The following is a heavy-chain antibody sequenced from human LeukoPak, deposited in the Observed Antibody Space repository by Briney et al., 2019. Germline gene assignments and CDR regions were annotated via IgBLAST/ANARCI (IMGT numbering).Heavy chain of an antibody. V-gene: IGHV3-43*02. CDR3: AKDQWQAGGFDY. CDR1: GFTFDEYG. D-gene: IGHD6-19*01. Sequence: GGSLRLSCAASGFTFDEYGMHWVRQAPGKGLEWVSLISGDGGSTFYADSVKGRFTISRDNSKNSLYLQMNRLRTEDTAMYYCAKDQWQAGGFDYWGQGTLVTVSS. CDR2: ISGDGGST. J-gene: IGHJ4*02.